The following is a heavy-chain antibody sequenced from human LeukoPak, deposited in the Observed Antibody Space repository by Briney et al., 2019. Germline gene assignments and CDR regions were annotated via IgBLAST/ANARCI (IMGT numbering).Heavy chain of an antibody. D-gene: IGHD3-22*01. V-gene: IGHV4-39*07. J-gene: IGHJ4*02. CDR1: GGFLSSSSYY. CDR2: IFYSGTMI. CDR3: AKNTQPYYYDSSEVPFEY. Sequence: SETMSLTCTVSGGFLSSSSYYWAWIRQPPGKGLEWIGNIFYSGTMIYYNPSLKSRVTISVDTSKNQFSLKLSSVTAADTAVYYCAKNTQPYYYDSSEVPFEYWGQGTLVTVSS.